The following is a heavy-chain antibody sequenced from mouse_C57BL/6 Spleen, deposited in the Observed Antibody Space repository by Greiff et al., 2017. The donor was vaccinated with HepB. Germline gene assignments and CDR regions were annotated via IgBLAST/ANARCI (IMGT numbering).Heavy chain of an antibody. CDR1: GYTFTDYY. J-gene: IGHJ4*01. Sequence: EVQLQQSGPVLVQPGASVKMSCKASGYTFTDYYMNWVKQSHGKSLEWIGVINPYNGGTSYNQKFKGKATLTVDKSSSTAYMELNSLTSEDSAVYYCARRLRESSGGAMDYWGQGTSVTVSS. D-gene: IGHD3-2*02. V-gene: IGHV1-19*01. CDR3: ARRLRESSGGAMDY. CDR2: INPYNGGT.